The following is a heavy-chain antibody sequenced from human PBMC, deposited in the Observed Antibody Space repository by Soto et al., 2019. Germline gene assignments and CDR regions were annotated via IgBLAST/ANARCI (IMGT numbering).Heavy chain of an antibody. V-gene: IGHV1-3*05. CDR2: INAGNGNT. Sequence: QVQNVQSGAEEKKPGASVKVSCKASGYIFTSYAMHWVRQAPGQRLEWMGWINAGNGNTKYSQKFQGRVTITRDTSASTAYMALSSLRSEDTAVYYCARGTPVWFDPWGQGTLVTVSS. J-gene: IGHJ5*02. CDR1: GYIFTSYA. D-gene: IGHD3-10*01. CDR3: ARGTPVWFDP.